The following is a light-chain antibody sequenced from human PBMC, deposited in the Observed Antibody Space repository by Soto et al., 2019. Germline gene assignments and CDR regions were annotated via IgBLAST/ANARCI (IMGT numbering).Light chain of an antibody. J-gene: IGKJ1*01. CDR1: QSISSW. V-gene: IGKV1-5*01. CDR2: DAS. CDR3: QQYNSYSWT. Sequence: DIQMTQSPSTLSASVGDRVTITCRASQSISSWLAWYQQKPGKVPKLLIYDASSLESGVPSRFSGSGSGTEFTLTISSLQPDEFATYYCQQYNSYSWTVGQGTKVDIK.